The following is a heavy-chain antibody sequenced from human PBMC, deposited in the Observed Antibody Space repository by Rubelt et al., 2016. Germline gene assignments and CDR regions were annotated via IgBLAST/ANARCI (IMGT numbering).Heavy chain of an antibody. CDR3: ARPTGASSASGSFLV. V-gene: IGHV4-38-2*02. J-gene: IGHJ4*02. Sequence: QVQLQESGPGLVKPSETLSLTCTVSGYSINNGYYWGWIRQPPGKGLEWIASFFHDGSTKYNPSLKSRVTISKDGSKNQFSLTLSSVTAADTAVYYLARPTGASSASGSFLVWGQGTLVTVSS. CDR2: FFHDGST. CDR1: GYSINNGYY. D-gene: IGHD3-10*01.